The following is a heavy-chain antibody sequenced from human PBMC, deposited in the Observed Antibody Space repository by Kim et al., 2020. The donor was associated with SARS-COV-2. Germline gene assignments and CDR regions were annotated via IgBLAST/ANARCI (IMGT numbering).Heavy chain of an antibody. D-gene: IGHD3-22*01. CDR1: GFTFDDYA. V-gene: IGHV3-9*01. CDR2: ISWNSGSI. CDR3: AKKRPIDWYFDL. Sequence: GGSLRLSCAASGFTFDDYAMHWVRQAPGKGLEWVSGISWNSGSIGYADSVKGRFTISRDNAKNSLYLQMNSLRAEDTALYYCAKKRPIDWYFDLWGRGTLVPVSS. J-gene: IGHJ2*01.